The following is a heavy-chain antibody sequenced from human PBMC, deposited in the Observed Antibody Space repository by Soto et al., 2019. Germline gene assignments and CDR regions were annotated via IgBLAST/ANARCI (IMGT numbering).Heavy chain of an antibody. V-gene: IGHV1-18*04. D-gene: IGHD3-22*01. J-gene: IGHJ3*02. CDR2: ISAYNGNT. CDR3: ARDFAEYYYDSSGYYDAFDI. Sequence: GASVKVSCKASGYTFTSYGISWVRQAPGQGLEWMGWISAYNGNTNYAQKLQGRVTMTTDTSTSTAYMELSSVTAADTAVYYCARDFAEYYYDSSGYYDAFDIWGQGTMVTVSS. CDR1: GYTFTSYG.